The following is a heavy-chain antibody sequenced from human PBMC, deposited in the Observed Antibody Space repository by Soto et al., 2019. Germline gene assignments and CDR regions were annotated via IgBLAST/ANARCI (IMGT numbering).Heavy chain of an antibody. V-gene: IGHV4-4*02. CDR2: IYHSGST. CDR3: AGFGRSTSCYPDY. Sequence: PSETLSLTCAVSGGSISSTNWWSWVRQPPGKGLEWIGEIYHSGSTNYNASLKSRVTISIDKSKNQFSLNLSSVTAADTAVYYWAGFGRSTSCYPDYWGKGTLVIVSS. D-gene: IGHD2-2*01. J-gene: IGHJ4*02. CDR1: GGSISSTNW.